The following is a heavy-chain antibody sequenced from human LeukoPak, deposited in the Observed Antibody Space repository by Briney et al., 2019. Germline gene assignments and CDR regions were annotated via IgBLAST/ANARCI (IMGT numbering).Heavy chain of an antibody. CDR2: IYYSGST. Sequence: SETLSLTCTVSGGSISSYYWSWIRHPPGKGLEWIWYIYYSGSTNYNPALKSRVTISVDTSKNQLYLKLSYVTAADTAVYYCERVLSSWYGFDYWGQGTLVTVSS. V-gene: IGHV4-59*01. CDR3: ERVLSSWYGFDY. D-gene: IGHD6-13*01. J-gene: IGHJ4*02. CDR1: GGSISSYY.